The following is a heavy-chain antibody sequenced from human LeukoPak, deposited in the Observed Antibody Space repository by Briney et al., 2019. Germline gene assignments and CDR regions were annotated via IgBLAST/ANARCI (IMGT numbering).Heavy chain of an antibody. CDR1: GYTLTSYG. Sequence: PGASVKVSCKASGYTLTSYGISWVRQAPGQGLEWMGWISAYNGNTNYAQKLQGRVTMTTDTSTSTAYMELRSLRSDDTAVYYCARGYYYDSSGYQYYYGMDVWGQGATVTVSS. J-gene: IGHJ6*02. CDR2: ISAYNGNT. CDR3: ARGYYYDSSGYQYYYGMDV. D-gene: IGHD3-22*01. V-gene: IGHV1-18*01.